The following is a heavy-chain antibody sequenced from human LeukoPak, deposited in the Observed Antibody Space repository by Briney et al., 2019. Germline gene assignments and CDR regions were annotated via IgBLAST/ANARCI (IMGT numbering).Heavy chain of an antibody. CDR1: GYTFTGYY. V-gene: IGHV1-2*06. CDR2: TNPNSGGT. Sequence: ASVKVSCKASGYTFTGYYMHWVRQAPGQGLEWMGHTNPNSGGTNYAQNFQGRVTMTRDTSISTAYMELSRLRSDDTAVYYCARGGYSYGYSSDNWFDPWGQGTLVTVSS. D-gene: IGHD5-18*01. CDR3: ARGGYSYGYSSDNWFDP. J-gene: IGHJ5*02.